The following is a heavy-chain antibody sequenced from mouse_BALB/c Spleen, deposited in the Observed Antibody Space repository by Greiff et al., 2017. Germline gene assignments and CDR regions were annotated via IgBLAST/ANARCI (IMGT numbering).Heavy chain of an antibody. CDR1: GFNIKDTY. J-gene: IGHJ3*01. V-gene: IGHV14-3*02. D-gene: IGHD2-2*01. CDR3: APIYYGYGGWFAY. CDR2: IDPANGNT. Sequence: EVKLMESGAELVKPGASVKLSCTASGFNIKDTYMHWVKQRPEQGLEWIGRIDPANGNTKYDPKFQGKATITADTSSNTAYLQLSSLTSEDTAVYYCAPIYYGYGGWFAYWGQGTLVTVSA.